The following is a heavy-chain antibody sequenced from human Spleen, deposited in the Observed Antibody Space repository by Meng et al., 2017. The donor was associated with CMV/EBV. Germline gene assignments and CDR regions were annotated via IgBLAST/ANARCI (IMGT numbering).Heavy chain of an antibody. D-gene: IGHD6-19*01. CDR3: ARGYSSGWYPYYFDY. CDR2: INHSGST. V-gene: IGHV4-34*01. Sequence: GQVQAWGAGLLKPSETLSLTCAVYGGSFSGYYWSWIRQPPGKGLEWIGEINHSGSTNYNPSLKSRVTISVDTSKNQFSLKLSSVTAADTAVYYCARGYSSGWYPYYFDYWGQGTLVTVSS. J-gene: IGHJ4*02. CDR1: GGSFSGYY.